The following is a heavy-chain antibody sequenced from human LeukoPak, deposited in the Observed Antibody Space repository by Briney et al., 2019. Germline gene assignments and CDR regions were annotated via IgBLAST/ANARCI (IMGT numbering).Heavy chain of an antibody. CDR2: INPNSGGT. D-gene: IGHD4-17*01. Sequence: ATVKVSCKASGYTFTDYYMHWVRQAPGQGHEWMGWINPNSGGTNYAQKFQGRVTMTRDTSISTAYMELSRLRSDDTAMYYCARTYGDLYYFDYWGQGTLVTVSS. CDR3: ARTYGDLYYFDY. J-gene: IGHJ4*02. V-gene: IGHV1-2*02. CDR1: GYTFTDYY.